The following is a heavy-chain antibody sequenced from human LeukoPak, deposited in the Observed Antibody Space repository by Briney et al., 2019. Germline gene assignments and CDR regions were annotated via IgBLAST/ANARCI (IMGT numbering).Heavy chain of an antibody. CDR1: GFTFSSYA. V-gene: IGHV3-23*01. CDR3: AKDGAAAGIPNY. CDR2: ISGSGGST. D-gene: IGHD6-13*01. Sequence: GGSLRLSCAASGFTFSSYAMSWVRQAPGKGLEWVSAISGSGGSTYYVDSVKGRFTISRDNSKNTLYLQMNSLRAEDTAVYYCAKDGAAAGIPNYWGQGTLATVSS. J-gene: IGHJ4*02.